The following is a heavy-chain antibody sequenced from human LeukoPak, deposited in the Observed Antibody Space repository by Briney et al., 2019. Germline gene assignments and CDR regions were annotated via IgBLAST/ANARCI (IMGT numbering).Heavy chain of an antibody. V-gene: IGHV3-21*01. CDR1: GFTFSSYS. J-gene: IGHJ5*02. D-gene: IGHD6-13*01. CDR3: ARDYEPARIAAAGYNWFDP. Sequence: GGSLRLSCAASGFTFSSYSMKWVRQAPGKGLEWVSSISSSSSYIYYADSVKGRFTISRDNAKNSLYLQMNSLRAEDTAVYYCARDYEPARIAAAGYNWFDPWGQGTLVTVSS. CDR2: ISSSSSYI.